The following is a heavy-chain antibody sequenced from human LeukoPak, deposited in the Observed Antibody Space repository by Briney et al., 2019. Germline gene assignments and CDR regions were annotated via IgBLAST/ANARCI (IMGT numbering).Heavy chain of an antibody. V-gene: IGHV4-34*01. Sequence: SETLSLTCAVYGGSFSGYYWSWIRQPPGKGLEWIGEINHSGSTNYNPSLKSRVTISVDTSKNQFSLKLSSVTAADTAVYYCARIKWELLALHAFDIWGQGTMVTVSS. CDR3: ARIKWELLALHAFDI. D-gene: IGHD1-26*01. J-gene: IGHJ3*02. CDR1: GGSFSGYY. CDR2: INHSGST.